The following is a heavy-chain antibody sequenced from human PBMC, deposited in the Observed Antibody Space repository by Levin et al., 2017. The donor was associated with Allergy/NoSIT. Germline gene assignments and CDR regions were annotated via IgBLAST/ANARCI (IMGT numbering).Heavy chain of an antibody. V-gene: IGHV3-23*01. D-gene: IGHD6-19*01. CDR2: IINSGFGT. CDR1: GFTFNNYA. Sequence: GESLKISCAASGFTFNNYAMSWVRQAPGKGLEWVSAIINSGFGTYYADSVKGRFTISRDNFKNTMYLQMNSLRAEDTAVSFCGKDAIRGSDQPYYFDYWGQGTLVTASS. CDR3: GKDAIRGSDQPYYFDY. J-gene: IGHJ4*02.